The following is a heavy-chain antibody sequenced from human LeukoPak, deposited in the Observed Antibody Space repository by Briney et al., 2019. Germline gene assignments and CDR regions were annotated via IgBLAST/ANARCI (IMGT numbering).Heavy chain of an antibody. V-gene: IGHV3-23*01. D-gene: IGHD5-12*01. CDR2: IHIAGGT. J-gene: IGHJ4*02. CDR3: AKDLRPDGAYDLDT. Sequence: GGSLRLSCAASGFTFSNYAMSWVRQAPGKGLEWVSFIHIAGGTYYADSVRGRFTISRDNPRNTLYLQMNSLRLEDTAVYYCAKDLRPDGAYDLDTWGQGTLVTVSS. CDR1: GFTFSNYA.